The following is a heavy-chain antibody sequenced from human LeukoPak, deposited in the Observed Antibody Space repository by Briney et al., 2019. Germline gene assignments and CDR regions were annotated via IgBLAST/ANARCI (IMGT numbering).Heavy chain of an antibody. J-gene: IGHJ4*02. CDR2: IRYDGSNK. Sequence: EPGGSLRLSCAASGFIFSDYGMHWVRQAPGKGLEWVTFIRYDGSNKYYADSVKGRFTISRDNSKNTLYLQMNSLRPEDTAVYYCAKEGTASKPSDLDCWGQGTLVTVSS. D-gene: IGHD1/OR15-1a*01. CDR1: GFIFSDYG. V-gene: IGHV3-30*02. CDR3: AKEGTASKPSDLDC.